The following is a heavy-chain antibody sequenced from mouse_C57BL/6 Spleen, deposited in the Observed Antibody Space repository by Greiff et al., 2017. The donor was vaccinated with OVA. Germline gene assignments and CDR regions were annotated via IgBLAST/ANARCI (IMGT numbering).Heavy chain of an antibody. J-gene: IGHJ4*01. D-gene: IGHD1-1*01. CDR1: GYSITSGYY. CDR2: ISYDGSN. CDR3: ARKEIYDGRNY. V-gene: IGHV3-6*01. Sequence: EVKLVESGPGLVKPSQSLSLTCSVTGYSITSGYYWNWIRQFPGNKLEWMGYISYDGSNNYNPSLKNRISITRDTSKNQFFLKLNSVTTEDTATYYCARKEIYDGRNYWGQGTSVTVSS.